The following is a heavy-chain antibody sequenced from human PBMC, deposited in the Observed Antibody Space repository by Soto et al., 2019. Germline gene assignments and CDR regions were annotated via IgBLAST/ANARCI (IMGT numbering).Heavy chain of an antibody. CDR3: AAGTGRTDFDY. Sequence: ESGGGLVKPGGSLRLSCAASGFAFSNAWMNWVRQAPGKGLEWVGRIISKTDGGATDYTAPVKDRFFMSRDDSQNTLYLQMNILKTEDTAVYYCAAGTGRTDFDYWGQGTLVTVSS. J-gene: IGHJ4*02. CDR2: IISKTDGGAT. CDR1: GFAFSNAW. V-gene: IGHV3-15*01. D-gene: IGHD2-2*01.